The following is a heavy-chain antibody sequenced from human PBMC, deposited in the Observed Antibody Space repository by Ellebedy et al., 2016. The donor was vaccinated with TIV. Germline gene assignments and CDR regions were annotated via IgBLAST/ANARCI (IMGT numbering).Heavy chain of an antibody. J-gene: IGHJ6*02. D-gene: IGHD2-15*01. CDR3: ARDACRTFSGGRCYSHYYGMDV. V-gene: IGHV1-3*01. CDR2: INAGNGNT. Sequence: AASVQVSCKASGYTFISYTMHWVRQAPGQRLAWMGWINAGNGNTKYSQKFQGRVTITRDTSASTAYMELSSLRSEDTAVYYCARDACRTFSGGRCYSHYYGMDVWGQGTTVTVSS. CDR1: GYTFISYT.